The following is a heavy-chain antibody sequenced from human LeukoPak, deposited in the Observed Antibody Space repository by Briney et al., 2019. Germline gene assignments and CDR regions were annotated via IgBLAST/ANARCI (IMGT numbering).Heavy chain of an antibody. D-gene: IGHD2/OR15-2a*01. V-gene: IGHV3-23*01. CDR1: GFTFSSYA. CDR2: ISGSGART. CDR3: ATSGLSRFGF. Sequence: GGSLRLSCAASGFTFSSYAMGWVRQAPGKGLEWVSAISGSGARTYYADSVKGRFTISRDNSKNTLYLQMNSLRAGDTAVYYCATSGLSRFGFWGQGTLVTVSS. J-gene: IGHJ4*02.